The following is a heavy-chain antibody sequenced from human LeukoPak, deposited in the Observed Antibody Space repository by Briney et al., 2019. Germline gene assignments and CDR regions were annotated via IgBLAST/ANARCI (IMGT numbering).Heavy chain of an antibody. CDR3: ARRADFWSGYYLANAFDI. CDR1: GGSFSGYY. Sequence: SETLSLTCAVYGGSFSGYYWSWIRQPPGKGLEWIGEINHSRSTNYNPSLKSRVTISVDTSKNQFSLKLSSVTAADTAVYYCARRADFWSGYYLANAFDIWGQGQWSPSLQ. V-gene: IGHV4-34*01. CDR2: INHSRST. J-gene: IGHJ3*02. D-gene: IGHD3-3*01.